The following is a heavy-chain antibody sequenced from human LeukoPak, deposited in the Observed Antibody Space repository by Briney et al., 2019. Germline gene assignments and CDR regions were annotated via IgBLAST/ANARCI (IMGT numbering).Heavy chain of an antibody. CDR1: GFTFSKAW. J-gene: IGHJ4*02. CDR3: AKETLSGSYLDY. V-gene: IGHV3-15*01. CDR2: IKSKADGGTT. Sequence: KTGGSLRLSCAASGFTFSKAWVSWVRQSPGKGLEWVGRIKSKADGGTTDYAAPVKVRFTISRDDSKNTLYLQMNSLKTEDTAVYYCAKETLSGSYLDYWGQGALVSVSS. D-gene: IGHD1-26*01.